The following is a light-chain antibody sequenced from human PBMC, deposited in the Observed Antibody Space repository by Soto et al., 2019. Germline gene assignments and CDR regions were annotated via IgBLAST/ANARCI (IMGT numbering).Light chain of an antibody. J-gene: IGKJ3*01. V-gene: IGKV3-11*01. CDR1: QSVSSY. CDR3: QQRSNWPLT. CDR2: DAS. Sequence: EIVLTQSPATLSLSPWERATLSCRASQSVSSYLAWYQQKPGQAPRLLIYDASNRATGIPARFSGRGSGTDFTLTISSLEPEDFAVYYCQQRSNWPLTFGPGTKVDIK.